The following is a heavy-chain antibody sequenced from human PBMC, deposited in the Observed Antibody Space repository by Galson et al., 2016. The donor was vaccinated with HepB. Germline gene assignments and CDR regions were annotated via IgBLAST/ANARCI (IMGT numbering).Heavy chain of an antibody. V-gene: IGHV3-30*03. CDR1: GFTFSGHG. CDR2: ISYDGDKK. D-gene: IGHD2-2*01. Sequence: SLRLSCAASGFTFSGHGMHWVRQAPGKGWEWVAVISYDGDKKYYADSVKGRFTISRDNSKNTLYLQMISLRAEDTAVYYCARDPQYQLTNYYYYGMDVWGQGTTVTV. CDR3: ARDPQYQLTNYYYYGMDV. J-gene: IGHJ6*02.